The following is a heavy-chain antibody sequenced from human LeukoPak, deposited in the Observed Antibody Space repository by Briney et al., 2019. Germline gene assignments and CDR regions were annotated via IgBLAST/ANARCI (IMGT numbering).Heavy chain of an antibody. Sequence: GGSLRLSCAASGFTFDDYAMHWVRQAPGKGLEWVSLISWDGGSTYYADSVKGRFTISRDNSKNSLYLQMNSLRDEDTAFYYCAKEVGYSSSAGIDYWGQGTLVTVSS. D-gene: IGHD6-6*01. V-gene: IGHV3-43D*03. CDR1: GFTFDDYA. J-gene: IGHJ4*02. CDR2: ISWDGGST. CDR3: AKEVGYSSSAGIDY.